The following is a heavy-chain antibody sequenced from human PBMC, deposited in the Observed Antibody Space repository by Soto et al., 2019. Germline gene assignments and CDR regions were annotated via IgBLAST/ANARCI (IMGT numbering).Heavy chain of an antibody. J-gene: IGHJ4*02. CDR2: ISYDGSNK. D-gene: IGHD3-10*01. Sequence: QVQLVESGGGVVQPGRSLRLSCAASGFTFSSYGMHWVRQAPGKGLEWVAVISYDGSNKYYADSVKGRFTISRDNSKNTLYLQMNSLRAEDTAVYYCAKDLINGLLWFGDRGQGTLVTVSS. CDR1: GFTFSSYG. V-gene: IGHV3-30*18. CDR3: AKDLINGLLWFGD.